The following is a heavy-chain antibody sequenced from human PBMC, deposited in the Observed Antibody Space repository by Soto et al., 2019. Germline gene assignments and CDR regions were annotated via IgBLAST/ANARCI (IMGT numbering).Heavy chain of an antibody. CDR1: GFIFSNHA. CDR2: ISGSDGRT. V-gene: IGHV3-23*01. CDR3: AKIMSLVESYWYGMDD. Sequence: PGGSLRLSCAASGFIFSNHAMVWVRQAPGKGLESISSISGSDGRTYYKDSVKGRFTISRDNSKNTLYLQMSSLRVEDTAVYYCAKIMSLVESYWYGMDDWGQGTTVTVSS. D-gene: IGHD2-8*02. J-gene: IGHJ6*02.